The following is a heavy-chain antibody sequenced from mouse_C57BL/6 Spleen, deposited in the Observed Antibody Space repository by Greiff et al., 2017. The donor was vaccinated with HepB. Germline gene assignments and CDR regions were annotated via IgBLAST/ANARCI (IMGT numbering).Heavy chain of an antibody. V-gene: IGHV1-15*01. CDR1: GYTFTDYE. Sequence: QVQLKQSGAELVRPGASVTLSCKASGYTFTDYEMHWVKQTPVHGLEWIGAIDPETGGTAYNQKFKGKAILTADKSSSTAYMELRSLTSEDSAVYYCHPWFAYWGQGTLVTVSA. CDR2: IDPETGGT. CDR3: HPWFAY. J-gene: IGHJ3*01.